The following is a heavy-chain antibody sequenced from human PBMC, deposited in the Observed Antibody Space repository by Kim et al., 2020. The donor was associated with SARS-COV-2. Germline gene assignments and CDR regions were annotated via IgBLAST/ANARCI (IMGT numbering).Heavy chain of an antibody. D-gene: IGHD3-3*01. CDR3: AKECLLSIFGVVIPNPYYGLDV. CDR2: ISSDGSHK. CDR1: GFTFSSYG. J-gene: IGHJ6*02. Sequence: GGSLRLSCTASGFTFSSYGMHWVRQAPGKGLEWVAVISSDGSHKYYADSVKGRFTISRDNSKNTLSLQMNSLRAEDTAVYYCAKECLLSIFGVVIPNPYYGLDVWGQGTTVTVSS. V-gene: IGHV3-30*18.